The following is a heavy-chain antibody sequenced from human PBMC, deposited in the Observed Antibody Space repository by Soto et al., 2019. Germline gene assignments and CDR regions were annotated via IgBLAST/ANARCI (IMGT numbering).Heavy chain of an antibody. CDR1: GGTFSSYA. D-gene: IGHD6-13*01. CDR3: ASFGSSSWYFPFDY. V-gene: IGHV1-69*13. J-gene: IGHJ4*02. Sequence: GASVNVSCKASGGTFSSYAISWVRQAPGQGLEWMGGIIPIFGTANYAQKFQGRVTITADESTSTAYMELSSLRSEDTAVYYCASFGSSSWYFPFDYWGQGTLVTVSS. CDR2: IIPIFGTA.